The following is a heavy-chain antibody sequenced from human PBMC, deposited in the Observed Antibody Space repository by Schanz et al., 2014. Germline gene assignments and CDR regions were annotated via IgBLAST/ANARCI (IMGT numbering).Heavy chain of an antibody. CDR1: GFTFNNYD. V-gene: IGHV3-74*01. Sequence: EVQLVESGGGLVQPGGSLRLSCAASGFTFNNYDMNWVRLVPGKGLVSVSRISGDGTTTSYADSVKGRFTISRDNAKNSLYLQMNSLRAEDTAVYYCARDKGGYYPFDYWGQGTLVTVSS. CDR3: ARDKGGYYPFDY. J-gene: IGHJ4*02. CDR2: ISGDGTTT. D-gene: IGHD3-3*01.